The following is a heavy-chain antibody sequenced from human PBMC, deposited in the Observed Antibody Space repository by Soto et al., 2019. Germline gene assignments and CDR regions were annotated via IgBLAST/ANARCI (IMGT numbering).Heavy chain of an antibody. J-gene: IGHJ4*02. D-gene: IGHD3-16*01. V-gene: IGHV5-51*01. CDR3: VRPNFGALTHFDF. CDR1: GYTFTNYW. Sequence: GESLKISCKAIGYTFTNYWIGWVRQTPGKGLEWMGIIFPGDSDTRYNPSFEGQVTVSADESISTAYLQWNTLKASDTAMYYCVRPNFGALTHFDFWGQGTLVTAPQ. CDR2: IFPGDSDT.